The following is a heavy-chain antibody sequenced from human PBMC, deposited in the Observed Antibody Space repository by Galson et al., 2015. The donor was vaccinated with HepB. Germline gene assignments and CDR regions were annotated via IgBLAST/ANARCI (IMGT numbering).Heavy chain of an antibody. CDR3: ARDGLTSYSGTIRAGFDY. D-gene: IGHD5-12*01. J-gene: IGHJ4*02. Sequence: SVKVSCKASGYTFTSYYMHWVRQAPGQGLEWMGIINPSGGSTSYAQKFQGRVTMTRDTSTSTVYMELSSLRSEDTAVYYCARDGLTSYSGTIRAGFDYWGQGTLVTVSS. V-gene: IGHV1-46*03. CDR2: INPSGGST. CDR1: GYTFTSYY.